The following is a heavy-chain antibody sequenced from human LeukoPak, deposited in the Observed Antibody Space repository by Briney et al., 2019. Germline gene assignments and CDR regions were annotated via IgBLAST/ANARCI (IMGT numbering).Heavy chain of an antibody. CDR2: IIPIFGTA. J-gene: IGHJ5*02. CDR1: GGTFGSYV. CDR3: ARALLRYCSGTSCYWFDP. D-gene: IGHD2-2*01. Sequence: SVKVSCKASGGTFGSYVISWVRQAPGKGLEWMGGIIPIFGTANYAQKFQGRVTITADESTSTAYMELSSLRSEDTAVYYCARALLRYCSGTSCYWFDPWGQGTLVTVSS. V-gene: IGHV1-69*13.